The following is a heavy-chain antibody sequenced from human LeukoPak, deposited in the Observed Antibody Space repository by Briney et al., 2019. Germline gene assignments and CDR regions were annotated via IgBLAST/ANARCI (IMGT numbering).Heavy chain of an antibody. Sequence: PGGSLRLSCAASGFTFSSYGMHWVRQAPGKGLEWVAVIWYDGSNKYYADSVKGRFTISRDNSKNTLYLQMNSLRAEDTAVYYCGRKRALYYLDYGGKGPLVTVPS. V-gene: IGHV3-33*08. CDR2: IWYDGSNK. J-gene: IGHJ4*02. CDR1: GFTFSSYG. CDR3: GRKRALYYLDY.